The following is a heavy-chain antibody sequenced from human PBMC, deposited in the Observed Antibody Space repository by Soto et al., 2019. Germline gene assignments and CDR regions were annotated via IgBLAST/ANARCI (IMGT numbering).Heavy chain of an antibody. D-gene: IGHD3-10*01. Sequence: SETLSLTCSVSGASITTYYWIWIRQPPGKGLEWIGSISYSGSTKYNPSLESRVMISLDTSKNQLSLRLTSVTAADTALYYCARDWDSSGLFDPWGQGALVTVSS. CDR2: ISYSGST. CDR1: GASITTYY. J-gene: IGHJ5*02. V-gene: IGHV4-59*01. CDR3: ARDWDSSGLFDP.